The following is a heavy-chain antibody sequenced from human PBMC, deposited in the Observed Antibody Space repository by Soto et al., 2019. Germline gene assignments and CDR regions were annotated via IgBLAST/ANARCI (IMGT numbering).Heavy chain of an antibody. CDR1: ALTASKNY. D-gene: IGHD3-10*01. CDR3: ESGGSGSDGDYYGRDV. J-gene: IGHJ6*02. V-gene: IGHV3-66*01. CDR2: IYSGGTT. Sequence: EVQLVESGGGLVQPGGSLRLSCAGSALTASKNYMSWVRQPPGKGLEWVSVIYSGGTTYYADSVKDRFSISRDNSKSTLYLEIDNLRARDTAVYYCESGGSGSDGDYYGRDVWGHGTTVTVSS.